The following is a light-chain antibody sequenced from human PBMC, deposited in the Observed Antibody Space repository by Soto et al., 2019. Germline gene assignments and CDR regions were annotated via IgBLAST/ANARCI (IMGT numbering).Light chain of an antibody. Sequence: EIVMTQSRATLSVSPGERATLSSRASQSVSSNLALYQQKPGQAPRLPIYGASTRATGIPARFSGSGSGTEFTLNISSLQSEDFAVYYCQQCNNWPLTFGQGTRVEIK. CDR3: QQCNNWPLT. CDR1: QSVSSN. V-gene: IGKV3-15*01. CDR2: GAS. J-gene: IGKJ1*01.